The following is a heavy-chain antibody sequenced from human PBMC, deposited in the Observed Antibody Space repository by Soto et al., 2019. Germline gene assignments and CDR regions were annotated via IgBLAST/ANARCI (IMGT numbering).Heavy chain of an antibody. CDR1: GGSISSSSYY. CDR2: IYYSGST. J-gene: IGHJ4*02. Sequence: PLETLSLTCTVSGGSISSSSYYWGWIRQPPGKGLEWIGSIYYSGSTYYNPSLKSRVTISVDTSKNQFSLKLSSVTAADTAVYYCARVDSSGSYFDYWGQRTLVTVSS. D-gene: IGHD3-22*01. CDR3: ARVDSSGSYFDY. V-gene: IGHV4-39*01.